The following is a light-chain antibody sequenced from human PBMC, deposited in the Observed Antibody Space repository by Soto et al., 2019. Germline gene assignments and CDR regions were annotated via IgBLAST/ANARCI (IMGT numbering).Light chain of an antibody. V-gene: IGLV2-14*01. Sequence: QSALTQPASVTGSPGQSITISCTGTSSDVGGYNYVSWYQQHPGKAPKLMIYGVSSRPSGVSNRFSGSKSGNTASLTISGLQAEDEADYYCSSYTTTSTLLVFGGGTKLTVL. CDR1: SSDVGGYNY. CDR3: SSYTTTSTLLV. J-gene: IGLJ3*02. CDR2: GVS.